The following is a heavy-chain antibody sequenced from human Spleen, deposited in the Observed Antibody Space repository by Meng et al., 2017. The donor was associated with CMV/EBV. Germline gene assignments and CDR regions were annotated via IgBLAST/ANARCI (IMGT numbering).Heavy chain of an antibody. CDR1: SGGSSY. V-gene: IGHV4-31*02. CDR3: ARGVILTGYYTPMINFDY. J-gene: IGHJ4*02. D-gene: IGHD3-9*01. Sequence: SGGSSYWSWIRQHPGKGLQWIGYIYHSERSYYNPSITSRVTMSVDTSKNQFSLKLSSVTAADTAVYYCARGVILTGYYTPMINFDYWGQGTLVTVSS. CDR2: IYHSERS.